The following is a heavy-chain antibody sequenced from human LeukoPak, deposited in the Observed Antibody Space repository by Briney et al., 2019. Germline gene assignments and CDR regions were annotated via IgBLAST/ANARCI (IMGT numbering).Heavy chain of an antibody. V-gene: IGHV3-53*01. CDR3: ARGVEPLAANTLAY. CDR1: GFTVITND. Sequence: GGSLRLSCAASGFTVITNDMTWVRQAPGKGLEWVSVLYSDGNTKYADCVQGRFTISRDNSKNTLYLEMNSLRPDDTAVYYCARGVEPLAANTLAYWGQGTLVTVSS. J-gene: IGHJ4*02. CDR2: LYSDGNT. D-gene: IGHD1-14*01.